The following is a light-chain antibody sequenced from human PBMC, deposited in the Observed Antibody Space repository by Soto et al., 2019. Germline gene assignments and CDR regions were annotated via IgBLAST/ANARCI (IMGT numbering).Light chain of an antibody. CDR3: QQYGASQT. CDR1: ESVRRSY. V-gene: IGKV3-20*01. J-gene: IGKJ1*01. Sequence: TVLTQSPCTLSLSPGERATLSCRASESVRRSYFAWYQQKRGQAPRLLIYGTSSRATGIPDRFSGSGSGTDFTLTISRLEPEDSAVYYCQQYGASQTFGQGTKV. CDR2: GTS.